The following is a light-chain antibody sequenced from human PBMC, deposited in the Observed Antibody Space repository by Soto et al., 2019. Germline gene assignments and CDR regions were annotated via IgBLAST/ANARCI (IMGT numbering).Light chain of an antibody. CDR2: KAS. Sequence: DIQMTQSPSTLSASVGDRVTITCRASQYISSWLAWYQQKPGKAPKLLIYKASSLESGVPSRFSGSGSGTEFTRTISDLQPDDFATYFCQQYNSQRTFGQGTKVEIK. CDR3: QQYNSQRT. J-gene: IGKJ1*01. CDR1: QYISSW. V-gene: IGKV1-5*03.